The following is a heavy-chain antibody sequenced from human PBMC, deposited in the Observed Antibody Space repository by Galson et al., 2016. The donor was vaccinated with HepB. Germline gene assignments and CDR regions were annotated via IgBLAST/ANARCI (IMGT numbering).Heavy chain of an antibody. CDR1: GFTFSSYG. D-gene: IGHD6-19*01. CDR2: IWYDGSNK. Sequence: SLRLSCAASGFTFSSYGMHWVRQAPGKGLEWAAVIWYDGSNKYYADSVKGRFTISRDNSKNTPYLQMNSLRAEDTGVYYCARGQWLALYYIDVWGKGTTVTVSS. J-gene: IGHJ6*03. V-gene: IGHV3-33*01. CDR3: ARGQWLALYYIDV.